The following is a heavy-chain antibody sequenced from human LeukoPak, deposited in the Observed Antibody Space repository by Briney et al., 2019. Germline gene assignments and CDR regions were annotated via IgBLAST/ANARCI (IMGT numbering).Heavy chain of an antibody. V-gene: IGHV3-11*01. D-gene: IGHD4-11*01. CDR2: ISSSGSTI. CDR1: GFTFSDYY. J-gene: IGHJ4*02. CDR3: ARDEVGTTLNY. Sequence: TSGGSPRLSCAASGFTFSDYYMSWIRQAPGKGLEWVSYISSSGSTIYYADSVKGRFTISRDNAKNSLYLQMNSLRAEDTAVYYCARDEVGTTLNYWGQGTLVTVSS.